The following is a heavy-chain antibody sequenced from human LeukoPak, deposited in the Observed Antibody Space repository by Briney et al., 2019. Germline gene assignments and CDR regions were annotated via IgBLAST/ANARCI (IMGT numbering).Heavy chain of an antibody. CDR1: GGTFSSYA. V-gene: IGHV1-8*02. CDR2: MNPNSGNT. Sequence: ASVKVSCKASGGTFSSYAISWVRQATGQGLEGMGWMNPNSGNTGYAQKFQGRVTMTRNTSISTAYMELSSLRSEDTAVYYCARGETATNVLRYFDWLHYPRLSDAFDIGGQGTMVTVSS. D-gene: IGHD3-9*01. CDR3: ARGETATNVLRYFDWLHYPRLSDAFDI. J-gene: IGHJ3*02.